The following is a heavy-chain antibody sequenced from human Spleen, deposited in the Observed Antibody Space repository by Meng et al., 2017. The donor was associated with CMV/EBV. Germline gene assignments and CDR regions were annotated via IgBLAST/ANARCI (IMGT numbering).Heavy chain of an antibody. CDR3: ASLHSGGYCGSTSCYGMDV. D-gene: IGHD2-2*01. J-gene: IGHJ6*02. V-gene: IGHV1-2*02. CDR2: INPDSGGT. CDR1: GYTFTGYY. Sequence: ASVKVSCKGSGYTFTGYYIHWVRQAPGQGLEWMGWINPDSGGTNYAQKFQGRVTMTRDTSISTAYMELSRLSSDDTAVYYCASLHSGGYCGSTSCYGMDVWGQGTTVTVSS.